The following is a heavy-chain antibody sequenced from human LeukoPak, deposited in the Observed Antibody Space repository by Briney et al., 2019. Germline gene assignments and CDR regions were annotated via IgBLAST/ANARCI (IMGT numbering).Heavy chain of an antibody. D-gene: IGHD2-2*01. CDR1: GGSFSGYY. Sequence: PSETLSLTCAVYGGSFSGYYWSWIRQPPGKGLEWIGEINHSGSTNYNPSLKSRVTISVDTSKNQFSLKLSSVTAADTAVYYCARGRRIVVVPAARIRTNWFDPWGQGTLVTVSS. CDR2: INHSGST. J-gene: IGHJ5*02. V-gene: IGHV4-34*01. CDR3: ARGRRIVVVPAARIRTNWFDP.